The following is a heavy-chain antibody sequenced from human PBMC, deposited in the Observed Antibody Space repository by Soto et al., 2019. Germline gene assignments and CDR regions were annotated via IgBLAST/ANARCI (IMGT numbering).Heavy chain of an antibody. Sequence: ASVKVSCKASGGTFSSYAISWVRQAPGQGLEWMGGIIPIFGTANYAQKFQGRVTITADESTSTAYMELSSLRSEDTAVYYCARVWLLLRRNYFDYWGQGTLVTVSS. V-gene: IGHV1-69*13. CDR1: GGTFSSYA. CDR2: IIPIFGTA. J-gene: IGHJ4*02. D-gene: IGHD2-15*01. CDR3: ARVWLLLRRNYFDY.